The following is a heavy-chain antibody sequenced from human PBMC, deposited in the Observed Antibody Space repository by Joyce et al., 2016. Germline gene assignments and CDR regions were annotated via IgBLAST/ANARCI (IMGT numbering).Heavy chain of an antibody. Sequence: QVQLVESGGGVAQPGRSLRLSCAASGFTFNRYAMQWVRQTPGTGLALVAVRSPDGSKKFYSDSVKDRFIISRDNSNKMVFVQMNSLRVEDTGVYYCARSPSNSWHTFDSWGQGTLVSVSS. CDR3: ARSPSNSWHTFDS. D-gene: IGHD2-2*01. V-gene: IGHV3-30-3*01. CDR1: GFTFNRYA. CDR2: RSPDGSKK. J-gene: IGHJ4*02.